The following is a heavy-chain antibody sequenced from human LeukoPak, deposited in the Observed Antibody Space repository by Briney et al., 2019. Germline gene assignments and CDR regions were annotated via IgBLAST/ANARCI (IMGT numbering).Heavy chain of an antibody. CDR1: GGSFSGYY. D-gene: IGHD3-10*02. J-gene: IGHJ3*02. CDR3: ARGFGVPLFGEWII. Sequence: SETLSLTCAVYGGSFSGYYWSWIRQPPGKGLEWIGEINHSGSTNYNPSLKSRVTISIDTSKNQFSLKLSSVTAADTAVYYCARGFGVPLFGEWIIWGQGTMVTVSS. V-gene: IGHV4-34*01. CDR2: INHSGST.